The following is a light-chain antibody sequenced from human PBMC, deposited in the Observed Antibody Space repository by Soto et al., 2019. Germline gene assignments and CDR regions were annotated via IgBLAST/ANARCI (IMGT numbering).Light chain of an antibody. CDR2: AAS. J-gene: IGKJ5*01. V-gene: IGKV1-16*01. CDR3: XQYSIYPIT. CDR1: QGISXX. Sequence: DIQMTQSPSSLSASVGDRVTISCRASQGISXXLEWCQKRPGNAPKSLLYAASSLKSGVPSRFRGSGSGTDXXXTXXXLXPEDFAXYXCXQYSIYPITFGQGTRLEIK.